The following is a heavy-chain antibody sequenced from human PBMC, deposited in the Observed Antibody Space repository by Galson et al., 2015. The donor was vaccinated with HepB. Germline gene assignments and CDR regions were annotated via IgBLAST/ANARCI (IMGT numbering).Heavy chain of an antibody. J-gene: IGHJ5*02. D-gene: IGHD2-15*01. Sequence: SLRLSCAVSGVTVSKYYVSWVRQTPGKGLEWVSFINSGGSAYYADSVKGRFTISRDNSKNTLYLQMNSLRVDDTAVYYCARVVVLSATHLGEEDLDAWGQGTLVTVSS. V-gene: IGHV3-66*02. CDR1: GVTVSKYY. CDR2: INSGGSA. CDR3: ARVVVLSATHLGEEDLDA.